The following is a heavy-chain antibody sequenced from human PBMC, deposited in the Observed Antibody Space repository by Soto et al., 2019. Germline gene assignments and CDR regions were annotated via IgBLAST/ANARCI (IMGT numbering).Heavy chain of an antibody. CDR1: GFTFSDFG. Sequence: QVQLVESGGGVVQPGRSLRLSCAASGFTFSDFGMHWVRQAPGKGLEWVAVMRNDASNVHYGDSVEGRFTISRDKSKNTVSLQMQSLRDEDTGVYYSARQSPDILTYGMDVWGQGTTVTVSS. CDR2: MRNDASNV. V-gene: IGHV3-33*01. J-gene: IGHJ6*02. CDR3: ARQSPDILTYGMDV. D-gene: IGHD3-9*01.